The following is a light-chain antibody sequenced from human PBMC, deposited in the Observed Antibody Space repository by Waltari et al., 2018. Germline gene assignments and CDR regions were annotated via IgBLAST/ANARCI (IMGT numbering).Light chain of an antibody. Sequence: DIQMTQSPSSVSASVGDTVTITCRASQGISIWLAWYQQKAGITPKLLIYAASSLESGVPSRFSGSGSGTDFTLTITSLQPEDFATYYCQQAYYFPFTFGGGTKVEI. V-gene: IGKV1D-12*01. CDR2: AAS. CDR3: QQAYYFPFT. CDR1: QGISIW. J-gene: IGKJ4*01.